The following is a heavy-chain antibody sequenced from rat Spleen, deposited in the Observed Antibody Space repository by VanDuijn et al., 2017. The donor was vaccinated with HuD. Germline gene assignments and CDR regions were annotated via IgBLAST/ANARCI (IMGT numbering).Heavy chain of an antibody. D-gene: IGHD4-6*01. CDR1: RFTFDNYY. CDR2: ISTGGGNT. CDR3: VRHWGY. J-gene: IGHJ2*01. V-gene: IGHV5-25*01. Sequence: EVQLVESGGGLVQPGRSMKLSCAASRFTFDNYYMAWVRQAPTKGLEWVASISTGGGNTYYGDSVKGRFTISRDNAKSTLYLQMDSLRSEDTATYYCVRHWGYWGQGVMVTVSS.